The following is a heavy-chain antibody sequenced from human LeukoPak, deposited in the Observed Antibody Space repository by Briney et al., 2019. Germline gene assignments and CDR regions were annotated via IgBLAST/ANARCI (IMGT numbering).Heavy chain of an antibody. D-gene: IGHD5-12*01. CDR3: ASDKPVATLGNYFDY. Sequence: GGSLRLSCAASGFTFDDYGMHWVRQAPGKGLEWVSGISWNSGSIGYVDSVKGRFTISRDNARNSLYLQMNSLRAEDTAVYYCASDKPVATLGNYFDYWGQGTLVTVSS. CDR1: GFTFDDYG. V-gene: IGHV3-9*01. J-gene: IGHJ4*02. CDR2: ISWNSGSI.